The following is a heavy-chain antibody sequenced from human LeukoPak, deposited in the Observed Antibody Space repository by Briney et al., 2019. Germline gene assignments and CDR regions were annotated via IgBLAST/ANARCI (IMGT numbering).Heavy chain of an antibody. V-gene: IGHV3-23*01. CDR1: GFSFSSYA. J-gene: IGHJ4*02. CDR2: TSGSGGST. CDR3: AKSRAAAAPGYSDY. D-gene: IGHD6-13*01. Sequence: GGSLRLSCAASGFSFSSYAMSWVRQAPGKGLEWVSATSGSGGSTYYADSVKGRFTISRDNSKNTLYLQMNSLRAEDTAVYYCAKSRAAAAPGYSDYWGQGTLVTVSS.